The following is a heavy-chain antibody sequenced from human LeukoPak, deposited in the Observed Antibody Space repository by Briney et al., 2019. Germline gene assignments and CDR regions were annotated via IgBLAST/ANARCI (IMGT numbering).Heavy chain of an antibody. CDR3: ARISFYRVLPCSI. CDR1: GGSFSGYY. V-gene: IGHV4-34*01. D-gene: IGHD3-16*02. CDR2: INHSGST. Sequence: SETLSLTCAVYGGSFSGYYWSWIRQPPGKGLEWIGEINHSGSTNYNPSLKSRVTISVDTSKNQFSLKLSSVTAADTAVYYCARISFYRVLPCSIWGQGTMVTVSS. J-gene: IGHJ3*02.